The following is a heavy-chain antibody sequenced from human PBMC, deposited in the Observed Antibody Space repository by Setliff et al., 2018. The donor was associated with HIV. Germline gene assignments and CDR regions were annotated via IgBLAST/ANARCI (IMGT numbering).Heavy chain of an antibody. J-gene: IGHJ4*02. CDR1: GFTFPDHW. D-gene: IGHD5-12*01. Sequence: PGESLKISCQTSGFTFPDHWIAWVRQLPGKGLEWIGRINPGDSDTGYSPSFQGQVTISADKSISTTYLQWNSLKASDTAMYYCATRLLGYSGLGYWGQGTLVTVSS. CDR3: ATRLLGYSGLGY. V-gene: IGHV5-51*01. CDR2: INPGDSDT.